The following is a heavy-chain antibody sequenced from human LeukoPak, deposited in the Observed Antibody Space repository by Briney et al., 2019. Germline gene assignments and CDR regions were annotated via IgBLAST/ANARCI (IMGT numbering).Heavy chain of an antibody. CDR2: IYYSGST. V-gene: IGHV4-59*01. CDR1: GGSISSYY. CDR3: AHAYDLTHAFDF. Sequence: SETLSLTCTVSGGSISSYYWSWIRQPPGKGLEWIGYIYYSGSTNYNPSLKSRVTISVDTSKNQFSLKLSSVTAADTAVYYCAHAYDLTHAFDFWGQGTMVTVSS. J-gene: IGHJ3*01. D-gene: IGHD1-1*01.